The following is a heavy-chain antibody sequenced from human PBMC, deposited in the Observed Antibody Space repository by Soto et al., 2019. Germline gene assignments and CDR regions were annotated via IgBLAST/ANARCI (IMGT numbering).Heavy chain of an antibody. Sequence: SETHSLTNAVVEGTSIDYYGTWIRQPPGTGLEWIWEINHSGSTNYNPSLKSRVTISVDTSKNQFSLKLTSVTAADTVVYYCARDKITGLFDYWGQGTLVTV. CDR1: EGTSIDYY. V-gene: IGHV4-34*01. J-gene: IGHJ4*02. CDR2: INHSGST. CDR3: ARDKITGLFDY. D-gene: IGHD2-8*02.